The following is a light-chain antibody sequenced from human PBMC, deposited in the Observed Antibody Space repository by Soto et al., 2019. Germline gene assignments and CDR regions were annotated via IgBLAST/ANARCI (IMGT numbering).Light chain of an antibody. CDR1: KNDVGFYDF. CDR3: KSYAGSNTDG. Sequence: QSVLTQPPSASGSPGQSVTISCTGTKNDVGFYDFVSWYQHHPGKAPRLIIYEVVQRPSGVPDRFSGSKSGNTASLTVSGLQAADEADYFCKSYAGSNTDGFGSGTKVTVL. J-gene: IGLJ1*01. V-gene: IGLV2-8*01. CDR2: EVV.